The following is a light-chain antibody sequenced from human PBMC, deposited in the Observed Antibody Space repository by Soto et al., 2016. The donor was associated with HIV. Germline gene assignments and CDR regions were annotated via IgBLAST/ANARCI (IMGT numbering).Light chain of an antibody. CDR3: QQGDSFSLT. CDR1: QNIGTW. CDR2: AAS. V-gene: IGKV1-12*01. Sequence: DIQMTQSPSSVSASLGDRVTITCRASQNIGTWLAWYQKKPGKAPNLLIYAASTLQSGVPPRFSGSGSGTDFTFTISSLQPEDFAIYYCQQGDSFSLTFGGGTK. J-gene: IGKJ4*01.